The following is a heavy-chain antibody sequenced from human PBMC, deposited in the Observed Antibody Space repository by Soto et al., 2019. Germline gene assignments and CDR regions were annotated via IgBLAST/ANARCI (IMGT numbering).Heavy chain of an antibody. CDR3: ARGSAVGGNWFDS. V-gene: IGHV1-8*01. CDR1: GYTFTSYD. J-gene: IGHJ5*01. CDR2: MSPNSGNT. D-gene: IGHD6-19*01. Sequence: GSSVKVSCKASGYTFTSYDINWVRQATGQGLEWMGWMSPNSGNTGYSQKFQGRVTMTRDTSISTAYMELNSLRSDDTAIYYCARGSAVGGNWFDSWGQGTLVTVSS.